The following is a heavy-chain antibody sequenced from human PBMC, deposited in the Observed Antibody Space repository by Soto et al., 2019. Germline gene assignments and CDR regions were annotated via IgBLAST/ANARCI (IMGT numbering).Heavy chain of an antibody. CDR2: IKQDGSEK. Sequence: SLRLSCAASGFTFSSYWMSWVRQAPGKGLEWVANIKQDGSEKYYVDSVKGRFTISRDNAKNSLYLQMNSLRAEDTAVYYCARITMIVVVITTPIFDYWGQGTLVTVSS. CDR1: GFTFSSYW. J-gene: IGHJ4*02. D-gene: IGHD3-22*01. CDR3: ARITMIVVVITTPIFDY. V-gene: IGHV3-7*01.